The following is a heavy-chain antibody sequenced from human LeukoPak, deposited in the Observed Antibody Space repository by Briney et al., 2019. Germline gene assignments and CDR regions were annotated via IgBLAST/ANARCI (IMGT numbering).Heavy chain of an antibody. CDR3: ASGGRIVGATTPNY. V-gene: IGHV1-2*06. CDR2: INPNSGGT. J-gene: IGHJ4*02. Sequence: VASEKVSCKASGYTFTGYYMHWVRQAPGQGLEWMGRINPNSGGTNYAQKFQGRVTMTRDTSISTAYMELSRLRSDDTAVYYCASGGRIVGATTPNYWGQGTLVTVSS. D-gene: IGHD1-26*01. CDR1: GYTFTGYY.